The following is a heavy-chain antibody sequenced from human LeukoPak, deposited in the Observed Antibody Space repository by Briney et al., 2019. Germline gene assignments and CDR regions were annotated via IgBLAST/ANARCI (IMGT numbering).Heavy chain of an antibody. Sequence: GRSLRLSCAASGFTFSSYGMHWVRQAPGEGLEWVAVISYDGSNKYYADSVKGRFTISRDNSKNTLYLQMNSLRAEDTAVYYCAKGLLRYFDWLLYYWGQGTLVTVSS. CDR1: GFTFSSYG. V-gene: IGHV3-30*18. J-gene: IGHJ4*02. D-gene: IGHD3-9*01. CDR2: ISYDGSNK. CDR3: AKGLLRYFDWLLYY.